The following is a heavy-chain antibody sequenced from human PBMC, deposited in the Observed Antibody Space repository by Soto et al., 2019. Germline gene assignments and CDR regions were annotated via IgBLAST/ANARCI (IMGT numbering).Heavy chain of an antibody. J-gene: IGHJ4*02. Sequence: GGSLRLSCAASGFTFSSYAMSWVRQAPGKGLEWVSAISGSGGSTYYADSVKGRFTISRDNSKNTLYLQMNGLRAEDTAVYYCAKARYSSSWFLYYYFDYWGQGTLVTVSS. CDR3: AKARYSSSWFLYYYFDY. V-gene: IGHV3-23*01. CDR2: ISGSGGST. D-gene: IGHD6-13*01. CDR1: GFTFSSYA.